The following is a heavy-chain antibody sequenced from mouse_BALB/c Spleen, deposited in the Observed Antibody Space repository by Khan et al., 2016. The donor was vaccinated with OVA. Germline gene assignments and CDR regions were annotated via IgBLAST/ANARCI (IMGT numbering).Heavy chain of an antibody. J-gene: IGHJ3*01. D-gene: IGHD2-13*01. CDR3: ARSYDDYGASLVY. V-gene: IGHV1-81*01. CDR1: GYRFTDYV. Sequence: VQLQQSGPELVKPGASVKMSCKASGYRFTDYVISWVRQRTGQGLEWIGEIYPGSGTSYYDEKFKVKATLTADKSSNTAYMQFSSLPFEDAAGDVCARSYDDYGASLVYWGQGTLVTVSA. CDR2: IYPGSGTS.